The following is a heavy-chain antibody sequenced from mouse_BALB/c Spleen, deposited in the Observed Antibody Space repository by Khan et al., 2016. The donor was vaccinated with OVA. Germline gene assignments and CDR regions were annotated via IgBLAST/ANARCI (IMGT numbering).Heavy chain of an antibody. D-gene: IGHD2-1*01. CDR2: ISSGSTYT. CDR1: GFTFSRYT. CDR3: TSDGNYANWYFDV. J-gene: IGHJ1*01. Sequence: EVELVESGGGLVKPGGSLKLSCAASGFTFSRYTMSWVRQTPEKRLEWVATISSGSTYTYYPDSVKGRFTISRDNATNTLYLQMSSLKSEDTALYYCTSDGNYANWYFDVWGAGTTVTVSS. V-gene: IGHV5-6-4*01.